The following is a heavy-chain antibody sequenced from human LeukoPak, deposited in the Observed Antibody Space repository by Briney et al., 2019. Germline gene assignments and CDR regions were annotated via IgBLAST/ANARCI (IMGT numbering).Heavy chain of an antibody. D-gene: IGHD3-10*01. CDR2: LYSGGDI. CDR3: ARAQVVRGVIVSHDY. Sequence: GGSLRLSCAASGFTVSNNYMNWVRQAPGKGLEWVSILYSGGDIYYADSVKGRFTISRDNSKNTLYLQMNSLRAEDTAVYYCARAQVVRGVIVSHDYWGQGTLVTVSS. CDR1: GFTVSNNY. J-gene: IGHJ4*02. V-gene: IGHV3-66*01.